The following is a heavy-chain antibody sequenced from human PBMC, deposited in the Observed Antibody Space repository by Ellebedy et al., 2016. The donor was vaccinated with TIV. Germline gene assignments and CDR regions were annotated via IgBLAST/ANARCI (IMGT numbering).Heavy chain of an antibody. CDR1: GYTFTTYD. V-gene: IGHV1-8*01. CDR3: ARDFGYNFLDWFDP. CDR2: MNPNSGNT. J-gene: IGHJ5*02. Sequence: ASVKVSXXASGYTFTTYDIHWVRQAAGQGLEWMGWMNPNSGNTGYAQKFQGRVTMTRNSSTSTAYMELSSLTSDDTAVYYCARDFGYNFLDWFDPWGQGTLVTVSS. D-gene: IGHD5-24*01.